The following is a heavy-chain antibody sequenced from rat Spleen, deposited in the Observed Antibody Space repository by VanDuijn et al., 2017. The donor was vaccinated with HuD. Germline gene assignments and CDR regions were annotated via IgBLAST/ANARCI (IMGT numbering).Heavy chain of an antibody. Sequence: EVQLVESGGGLVQPGRSMKLSCAASGFTFSNYYMAWVRQAPTKGLEWVASITNSGGSTYYRDSVKGRFTISRDNAKSTLDLQMDSLRSEDTATYYCTTLNYGYNSFDWYFDFWGPGTMVTVSS. CDR3: TTLNYGYNSFDWYFDF. V-gene: IGHV5-25*01. CDR1: GFTFSNYY. CDR2: ITNSGGST. D-gene: IGHD1-9*01. J-gene: IGHJ1*01.